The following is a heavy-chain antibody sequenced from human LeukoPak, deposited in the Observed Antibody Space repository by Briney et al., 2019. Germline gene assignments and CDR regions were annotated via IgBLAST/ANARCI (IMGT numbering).Heavy chain of an antibody. CDR1: GFTVSSYA. CDR3: AKNVYSSSWYYFDY. D-gene: IGHD6-13*01. J-gene: IGHJ4*02. CDR2: ISGSGGST. V-gene: IGHV3-23*01. Sequence: GGSLRLSCAASGFTVSSYAMSWVRQAPGKGLEWVSAISGSGGSTYYADSVKGRFTISRDNSKNTLYLQMNSLRAEDTAVYYCAKNVYSSSWYYFDYWGQGTLVTVSS.